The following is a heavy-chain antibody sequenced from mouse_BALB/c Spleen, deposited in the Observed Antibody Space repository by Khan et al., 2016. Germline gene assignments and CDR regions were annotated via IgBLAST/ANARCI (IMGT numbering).Heavy chain of an antibody. D-gene: IGHD1-1*02. CDR1: GYSITNNYA. Sequence: EVQLQESGPGLVKPSQSLSLTCTVTGYSITNNYAWNWIRQFPGNKLEWLAYISYSGSTGYNPSLKSRISITRDTSKNQFFLQLNSVTTEDTATYYCARDGLYGFYAIDYWGQGTSVTVAS. V-gene: IGHV3-2*02. J-gene: IGHJ4*01. CDR2: ISYSGST. CDR3: ARDGLYGFYAIDY.